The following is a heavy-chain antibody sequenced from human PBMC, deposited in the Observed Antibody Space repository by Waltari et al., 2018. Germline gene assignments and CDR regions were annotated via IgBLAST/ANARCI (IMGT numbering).Heavy chain of an antibody. CDR2: INHSGST. V-gene: IGHV4-34*01. D-gene: IGHD6-13*01. J-gene: IGHJ6*02. Sequence: QVQLQQWGAGLLKPSETLSLTCAVYGGSFSGYYWRLLRQPPGKGLAWIGEINHSGSTNYNPSLKSRVTISGDTSKNQFSLKLSSVTAADTAVYYCASVPGLGSSSLWLPPPTDYYYGMDVWGQGTTVTVSS. CDR3: ASVPGLGSSSLWLPPPTDYYYGMDV. CDR1: GGSFSGYY.